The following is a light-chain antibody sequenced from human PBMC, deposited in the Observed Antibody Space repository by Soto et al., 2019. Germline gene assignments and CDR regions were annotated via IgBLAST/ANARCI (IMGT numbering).Light chain of an antibody. J-gene: IGKJ2*01. CDR1: QSVSSN. CDR3: QQYNNWPPIGVT. Sequence: EIVMTQSPATLSVSPGERATLSCRASQSVSSNLAWYQQKPGQAPRLLIYGASTRATGIPARFSGSGSETEFTLTISSLQSEDFAVYYCQQYNNWPPIGVTFGQGTKLEIK. CDR2: GAS. V-gene: IGKV3-15*01.